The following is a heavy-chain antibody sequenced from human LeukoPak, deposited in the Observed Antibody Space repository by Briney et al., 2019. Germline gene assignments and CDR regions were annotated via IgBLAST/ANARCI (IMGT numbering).Heavy chain of an antibody. J-gene: IGHJ4*02. D-gene: IGHD1-26*01. CDR3: ATSYSGSCSPFDY. V-gene: IGHV1-24*01. Sequence: EASVKISCKVSGYTLTELSMHWVRQAPGKGLEWMGGFDPEDGETIYAQKFQGRVTMTEDTSTDTAYMELSSLRSEDTAVYYCATSYSGSCSPFDYWGQGTLVTVSS. CDR2: FDPEDGET. CDR1: GYTLTELS.